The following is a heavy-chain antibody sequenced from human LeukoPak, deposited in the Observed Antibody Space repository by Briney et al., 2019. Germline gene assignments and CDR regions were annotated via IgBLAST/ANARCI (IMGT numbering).Heavy chain of an antibody. D-gene: IGHD6-19*01. J-gene: IGHJ4*02. CDR2: LWYNGNQK. CDR1: GFTFSRYG. V-gene: IGHV3-33*01. CDR3: ASIAVADPFDY. Sequence: GGSLRLSCAASGFTFSRYGMHWVRQVPGKGLEWVAVLWYNGNQKYYADSVKGRFTISRDSSKNTLFLQMNSVRAEDTAVYYCASIAVADPFDYWGQGTLVTVSS.